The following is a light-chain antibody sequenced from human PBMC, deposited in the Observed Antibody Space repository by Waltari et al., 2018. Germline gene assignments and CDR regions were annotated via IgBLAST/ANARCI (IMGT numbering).Light chain of an antibody. J-gene: IGKJ2*01. CDR2: GAS. CDR1: QSVSSN. CDR3: QQYNNWPYT. V-gene: IGKV3-15*01. Sequence: ETVLTQSPATLSVSPRERATLSCRASQSVSSNLAWYQHKPGQAPRLLIYGASTRATGIQARFSGSGSGTEFTLTISSLQSEDFAVYYCQQYNNWPYTFGQGTTLEIK.